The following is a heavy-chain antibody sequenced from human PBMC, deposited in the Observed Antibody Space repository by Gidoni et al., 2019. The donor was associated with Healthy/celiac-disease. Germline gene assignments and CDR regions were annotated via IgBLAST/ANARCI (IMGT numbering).Heavy chain of an antibody. CDR3: ARDGWLGLIIAVAGHDAFDI. CDR2: IKQDGSEK. D-gene: IGHD6-19*01. Sequence: LSWVRQAPGKGLEWVANIKQDGSEKYYVDSVKGRFTISRDNAKNSLYLQMNSLRAEDTAVYYCARDGWLGLIIAVAGHDAFDIWGQGTMVTVSS. J-gene: IGHJ3*02. V-gene: IGHV3-7*01.